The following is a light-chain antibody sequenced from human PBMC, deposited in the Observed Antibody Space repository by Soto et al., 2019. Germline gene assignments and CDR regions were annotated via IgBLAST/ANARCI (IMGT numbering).Light chain of an antibody. V-gene: IGKV3-20*01. Sequence: EIVLTQSPGTLSLSPGERATLSCRASQSVSRSYLAWYQQKPGQAPRLLRYGASSRATGIPDRFSGRGSRTDFTLTISRLEPEDFAVYYCRQYGISPQWTFVQGTKVEIK. CDR3: RQYGISPQWT. CDR1: QSVSRSY. J-gene: IGKJ1*01. CDR2: GAS.